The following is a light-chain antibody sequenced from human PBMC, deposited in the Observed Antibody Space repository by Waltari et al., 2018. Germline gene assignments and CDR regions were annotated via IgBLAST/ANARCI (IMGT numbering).Light chain of an antibody. CDR3: QQYLDTPT. J-gene: IGKJ3*01. Sequence: DIVMTQSPDSLAVSPGERATITCKSGQSLLFNANNKNYLAWFQQKPGQPPKRLIYWASTRESGVPDRFSGSGSGTDFTLTISSLQPADVAVYYCQQYLDTPTFGPGTRVEIK. V-gene: IGKV4-1*01. CDR2: WAS. CDR1: QSLLFNANNKNY.